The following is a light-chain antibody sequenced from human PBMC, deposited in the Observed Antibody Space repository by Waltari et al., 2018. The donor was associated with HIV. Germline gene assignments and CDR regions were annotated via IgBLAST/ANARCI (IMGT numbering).Light chain of an antibody. Sequence: QSVLTQPPSASGTPGQRVTISCSGRRSNIASNPGNWYQQLPGTAPKLLIYSNNQRPSGIPDRFSGSKSGTSASLAISGLQSEDEADYYCAAWDDNMNGWVFGGGTKLTVL. J-gene: IGLJ3*02. V-gene: IGLV1-44*01. CDR3: AAWDDNMNGWV. CDR2: SNN. CDR1: RSNIASNP.